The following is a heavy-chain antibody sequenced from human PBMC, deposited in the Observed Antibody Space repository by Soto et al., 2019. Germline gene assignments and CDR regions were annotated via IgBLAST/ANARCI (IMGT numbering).Heavy chain of an antibody. CDR1: GFTFSSYG. CDR2: ISYDGSNK. D-gene: IGHD3-10*01. CDR3: AKHWGAMVRGVIIDNWFDP. J-gene: IGHJ5*02. V-gene: IGHV3-30*18. Sequence: QVQLVESGGGVVQPGRSLRLSCAASGFTFSSYGMHWVRQAPGKGLEWVAVISYDGSNKYYADSVKGRFTISRDNSKNTLDLQMNSLRAEDTAVYYCAKHWGAMVRGVIIDNWFDPWGQGTLVTVSS.